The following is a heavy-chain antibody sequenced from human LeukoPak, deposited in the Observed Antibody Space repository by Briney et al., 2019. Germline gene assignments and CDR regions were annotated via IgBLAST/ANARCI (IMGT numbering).Heavy chain of an antibody. CDR2: VSYDGSHK. V-gene: IGHV3-30*18. Sequence: QPGGSLRLSCAASGFTFSSYGMQWVRQAPGKGLEWVAVVSYDGSHKYYADSVKGRFTISRDNSKNMLYLQMNSLRAEDTVVYYCAKDRGGWYSSGFDYWGQGTLVTVSS. D-gene: IGHD5-18*01. J-gene: IGHJ4*02. CDR3: AKDRGGWYSSGFDY. CDR1: GFTFSSYG.